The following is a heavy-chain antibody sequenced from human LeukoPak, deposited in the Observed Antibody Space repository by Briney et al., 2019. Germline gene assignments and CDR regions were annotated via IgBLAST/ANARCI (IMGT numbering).Heavy chain of an antibody. D-gene: IGHD1-1*01. J-gene: IGHJ5*02. CDR2: IIPIFGTA. Sequence: SVKVSYKASGGTFSSYAISWVRQAPGQGLEWMGGIIPIFGTANYAQKFQGRVTITADESTSTAYMELSSLRSEDTAVYYCARRGYNWNDGANWFDPWGQGTLVTVSS. CDR1: GGTFSSYA. V-gene: IGHV1-69*01. CDR3: ARRGYNWNDGANWFDP.